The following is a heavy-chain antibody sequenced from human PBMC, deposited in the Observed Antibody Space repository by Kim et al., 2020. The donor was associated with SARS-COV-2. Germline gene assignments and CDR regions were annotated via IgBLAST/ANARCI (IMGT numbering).Heavy chain of an antibody. D-gene: IGHD2-21*02. J-gene: IGHJ5*02. V-gene: IGHV3-23*03. CDR2: INPAGDKA. CDR1: GFTFSTYI. CDR3: APTGLP. Sequence: GGSLRLSCAASGFTFSTYILSWVRQAPGKGLEWISVINPAGDKAYYADSVEGRFSVSRDNSKNTQFLEMSSLRTEDTAVYYCAPTGLPWGQGTRVTVSS.